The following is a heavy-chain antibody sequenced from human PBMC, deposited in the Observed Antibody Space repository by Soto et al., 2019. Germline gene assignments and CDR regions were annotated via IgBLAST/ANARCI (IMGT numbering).Heavy chain of an antibody. J-gene: IGHJ4*02. D-gene: IGHD5-12*01. CDR2: IIPILGIA. Sequence: SVKVTCKATGGTFSSYTISWVRQAPGQGLEWMGRIIPILGIANYAQKFQGRVTITADKSTSTAYMELSSLRSEDTAVYYCARVSGYSGYEFDYWGQGTLVTVSS. CDR3: ARVSGYSGYEFDY. CDR1: GGTFSSYT. V-gene: IGHV1-69*02.